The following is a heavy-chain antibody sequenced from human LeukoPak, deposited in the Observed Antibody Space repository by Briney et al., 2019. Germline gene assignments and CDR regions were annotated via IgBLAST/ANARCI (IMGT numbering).Heavy chain of an antibody. CDR3: VKGSLGGFVDY. CDR1: GYTFTGYY. J-gene: IGHJ4*02. V-gene: IGHV1-2*02. Sequence: ASVKVSCKASGYTFTGYYMHWVRQAPGQGLEGMGWSNPNCGGTNYAQKLLGRVTMNSKTSLNTAYMELSGLGSDDSAGYYCVKGSLGGFVDYWGQGTLVTVSS. D-gene: IGHD1-26*01. CDR2: SNPNCGGT.